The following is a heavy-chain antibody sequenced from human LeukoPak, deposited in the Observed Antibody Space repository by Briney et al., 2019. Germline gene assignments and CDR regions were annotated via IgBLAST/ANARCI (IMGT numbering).Heavy chain of an antibody. J-gene: IGHJ6*03. D-gene: IGHD2-2*01. CDR1: GFTFSNYA. CDR3: ARDTSAFLTGYYYMDV. Sequence: GGSLRLPCAASGFTFSNYAVSWVRQAPGKGLEWVSAISGRGDNTYYADSGRGRFTISRDNSKNTLYLQMNSLRAEDTAVYYCARDTSAFLTGYYYMDVWGKGTTVTVSS. CDR2: ISGRGDNT. V-gene: IGHV3-23*01.